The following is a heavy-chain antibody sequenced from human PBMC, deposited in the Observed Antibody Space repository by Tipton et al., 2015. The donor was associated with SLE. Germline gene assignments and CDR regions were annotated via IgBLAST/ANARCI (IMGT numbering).Heavy chain of an antibody. V-gene: IGHV3-9*01. D-gene: IGHD4-17*01. CDR2: ISWNSGSI. CDR3: AKGGYGDYQNWFDP. J-gene: IGHJ5*02. CDR1: GFTFDDYA. Sequence: SLRLSCAASGFTFDDYAMHWVRQAPGKGLEWVSGISWNSGSIGYADSVKGRFTISRDNAKNSLYLQMNSLRAEDTASYYCAKGGYGDYQNWFDPWGQGTLVTVSS.